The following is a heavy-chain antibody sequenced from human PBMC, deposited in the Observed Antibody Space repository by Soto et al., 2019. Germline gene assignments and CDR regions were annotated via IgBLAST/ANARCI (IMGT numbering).Heavy chain of an antibody. CDR2: IWYDGSNK. CDR1: GFTFSSYG. CDR3: ARTAYNWNYENYYYGMDV. J-gene: IGHJ6*02. V-gene: IGHV3-33*01. D-gene: IGHD1-7*01. Sequence: GGSLRLSCAASGFTFSSYGMHWVRQAPGKGLEWVAVIWYDGSNKYYADSVKGRFTISRDNSKNTLYLQMNSLRAEDTAVYYCARTAYNWNYENYYYGMDVWGQGTTVTVSS.